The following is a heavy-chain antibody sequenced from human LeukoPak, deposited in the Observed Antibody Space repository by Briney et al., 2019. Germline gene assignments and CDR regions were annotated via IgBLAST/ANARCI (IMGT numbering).Heavy chain of an antibody. CDR2: IYTSGST. J-gene: IGHJ6*03. Sequence: SETLSLTCTVSGGSISSGSYYWSWVRQPAGKGLEWIGRIYTSGSTNYNPSLKSRVTISVDTSKNQFSLKLSSVTAADTAVYYCARWRGAAAGTNYYYMDVWGKGTTVTVSS. CDR3: ARWRGAAAGTNYYYMDV. CDR1: GGSISSGSYY. V-gene: IGHV4-61*02. D-gene: IGHD6-13*01.